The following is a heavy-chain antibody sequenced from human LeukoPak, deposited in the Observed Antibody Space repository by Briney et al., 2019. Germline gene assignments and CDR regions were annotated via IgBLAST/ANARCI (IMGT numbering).Heavy chain of an antibody. J-gene: IGHJ6*03. Sequence: ASVKVSCKASGYTFTGYYMHWVRQAPGQGLEWMGWINPNSGNTGYAQKFQGRVTMTRNTSISTAYMELSSLRSEDTAVYYCARARAGKGAYYYYYMGVWGKGTTVTISS. CDR1: GYTFTGYY. CDR3: ARARAGKGAYYYYYMGV. V-gene: IGHV1-8*02. CDR2: INPNSGNT. D-gene: IGHD6-13*01.